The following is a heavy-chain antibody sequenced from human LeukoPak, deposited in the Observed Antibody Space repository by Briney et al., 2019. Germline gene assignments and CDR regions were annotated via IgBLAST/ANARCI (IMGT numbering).Heavy chain of an antibody. CDR3: VVNFDY. V-gene: IGHV4-34*01. CDR1: GGSFSCRW. Sequence: SETLSLTCSGYGGSFSCRWWSWIRQPPGKGLEWIGEISPSGSPNYSPSLKNRDSFSLDTSKNQISLMLTSVTGTDTAVYSFVVNFDYIGKGTLVTASS. CDR2: ISPSGSP. J-gene: IGHJ4*02. D-gene: IGHD2-15*01.